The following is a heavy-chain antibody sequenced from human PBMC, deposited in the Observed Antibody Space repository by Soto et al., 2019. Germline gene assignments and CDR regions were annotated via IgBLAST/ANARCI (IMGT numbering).Heavy chain of an antibody. CDR3: AHRRRGHSGYDFSKKADYYYYMDV. Sequence: SGPTLVNPTQTLTLTCTFSGFSLSTSGVGVGWIRQPPGKALEWLALIYWDDDKRYSPSLKSRLTITKDTSKNQVVLTMTNMDPVDTATYYCAHRRRGHSGYDFSKKADYYYYMDVWGKGTTVTVSS. CDR2: IYWDDDK. V-gene: IGHV2-5*02. D-gene: IGHD5-12*01. J-gene: IGHJ6*03. CDR1: GFSLSTSGVG.